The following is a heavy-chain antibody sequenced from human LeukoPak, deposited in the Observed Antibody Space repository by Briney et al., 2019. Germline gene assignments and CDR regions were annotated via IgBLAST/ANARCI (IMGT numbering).Heavy chain of an antibody. J-gene: IGHJ6*03. Sequence: SETLSLTCTVSGGSISSGGYYWSWIRQPPGKGLEWIGYIYHSGSTYYNPSLKSRVTISVDRSKNQFSLKLSSVTAADTAVYYCARNWGSYYYYYMDVWGKGTTVTVSS. CDR2: IYHSGST. V-gene: IGHV4-30-2*01. CDR1: GGSISSGGYY. D-gene: IGHD7-27*01. CDR3: ARNWGSYYYYYMDV.